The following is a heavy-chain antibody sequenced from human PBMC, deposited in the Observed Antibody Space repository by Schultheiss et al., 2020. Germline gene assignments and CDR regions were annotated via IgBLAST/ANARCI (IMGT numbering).Heavy chain of an antibody. D-gene: IGHD1-1*01. CDR1: GFTFSSYA. J-gene: IGHJ6*02. CDR2: ISSDGNTK. V-gene: IGHV3-30-3*01. Sequence: GGSLRLSCAASGFTFSSYAMHWVRRAPGKGLEWVAIISSDGNTKYYADSVKGRFTVSRDNSKNTMYLQMNSLRGEDTAVYYCARNGPYVAPERRGGMDVWGQGTTVTVSS. CDR3: ARNGPYVAPERRGGMDV.